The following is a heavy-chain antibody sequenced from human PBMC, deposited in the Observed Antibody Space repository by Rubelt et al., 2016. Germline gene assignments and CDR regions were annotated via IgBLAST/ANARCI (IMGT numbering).Heavy chain of an antibody. J-gene: IGHJ4*02. CDR3: ARKFYDGSGFHDI. CDR1: GGLISSSQW. Sequence: QVQVQESGPGLVEPSGTLSLTCVVSGGLISSSQWWSWLRQPPGKGLAWIGELYHSGSNTYNPSLKSRVTISVDKSKNQFSLALSAVTAADTAIYYCARKFYDGSGFHDIWGQGTLVTVSS. D-gene: IGHD3-22*01. V-gene: IGHV4-4*02. CDR2: LYHSGSN.